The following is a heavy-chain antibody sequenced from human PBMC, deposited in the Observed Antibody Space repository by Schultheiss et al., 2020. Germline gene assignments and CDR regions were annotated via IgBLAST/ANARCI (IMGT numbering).Heavy chain of an antibody. D-gene: IGHD2-2*01. Sequence: SETLSLTCTVSGGSISSGGYYWSWIRQHPGKGLEWIGYIYYSGSTYYNPSLKSRVTISVDTSKNQFSLKLSSVTAADTAVYYCAQAPYAYYYYGMDVWGQGTTVTVSS. V-gene: IGHV4-31*03. CDR2: IYYSGST. CDR1: GGSISSGGYY. J-gene: IGHJ6*02. CDR3: AQAPYAYYYYGMDV.